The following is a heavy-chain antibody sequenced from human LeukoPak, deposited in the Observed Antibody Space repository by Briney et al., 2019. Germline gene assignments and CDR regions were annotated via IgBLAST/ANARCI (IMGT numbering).Heavy chain of an antibody. D-gene: IGHD4-17*01. CDR1: GGSISSGGYY. Sequence: SETLSLTCTVSGGSISSGGYYWSWIRQHPGKGLEWIGYIYYSGSTYYNPSLKSRVTISVDTSKNQFSLKLSSVTAADTAVYYCARVYGDCAYYYYYYMDVWGKGTTVTVSS. CDR3: ARVYGDCAYYYYYYMDV. J-gene: IGHJ6*03. V-gene: IGHV4-31*03. CDR2: IYYSGST.